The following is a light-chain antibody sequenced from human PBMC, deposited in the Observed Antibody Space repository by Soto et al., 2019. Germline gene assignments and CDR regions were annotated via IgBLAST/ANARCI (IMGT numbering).Light chain of an antibody. Sequence: SYELTQPPSVSVAPGKAASITCGGNNIGSNSVHWYQQKPGQAPVLVIYYDRDRPSGIPERFSGSNSGNTATLTISRVEAGDEADYCCQVWDSSSEHVVFGGGTKLTVL. V-gene: IGLV3-21*04. CDR3: QVWDSSSEHVV. CDR1: NIGSNS. CDR2: YDR. J-gene: IGLJ2*01.